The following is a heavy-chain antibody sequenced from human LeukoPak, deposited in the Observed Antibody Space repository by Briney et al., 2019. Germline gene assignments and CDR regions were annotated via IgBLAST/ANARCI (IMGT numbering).Heavy chain of an antibody. V-gene: IGHV4-39*01. Sequence: SETLSLTCTVSGGSISSSSYYWGWIRQPPGKGLEWIGSIYYSGSTYYNPSLKSRVTISVDTSKNQFSLKLSSVTAADTAVYYCARGRRRVTMVRGAIVNWFDPWGQGTLVTVSS. D-gene: IGHD3-10*01. CDR3: ARGRRRVTMVRGAIVNWFDP. CDR1: GGSISSSSYY. CDR2: IYYSGST. J-gene: IGHJ5*02.